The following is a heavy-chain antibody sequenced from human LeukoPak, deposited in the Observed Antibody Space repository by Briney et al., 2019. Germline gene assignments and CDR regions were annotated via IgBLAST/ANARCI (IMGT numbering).Heavy chain of an antibody. CDR1: GGSISNWA. Sequence: SETLSLTCSVSGGSISNWAWSWIRQPAGKGLEWLGRVSTSGSATYNPSLKSRVTMSVDTSKNQFSLRLSSVTAADTAVYYCATGGGDFDHWDQGTLVTVSS. CDR2: VSTSGSA. J-gene: IGHJ4*02. D-gene: IGHD3-16*01. CDR3: ATGGGDFDH. V-gene: IGHV4-4*07.